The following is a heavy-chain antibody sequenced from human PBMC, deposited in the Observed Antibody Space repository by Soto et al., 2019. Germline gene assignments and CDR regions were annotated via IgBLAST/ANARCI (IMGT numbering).Heavy chain of an antibody. Sequence: GESLKISCKGYGYSFTSYWIGWVRQMPGKGLEWMGIIYPGDSDTRYSPSFQGQVTISADKSISTAYLQWSSLKASDTAMYYCASGYCSSTSCYEPPADYWGQGTLVTVSS. J-gene: IGHJ4*02. V-gene: IGHV5-51*01. CDR1: GYSFTSYW. D-gene: IGHD2-2*03. CDR3: ASGYCSSTSCYEPPADY. CDR2: IYPGDSDT.